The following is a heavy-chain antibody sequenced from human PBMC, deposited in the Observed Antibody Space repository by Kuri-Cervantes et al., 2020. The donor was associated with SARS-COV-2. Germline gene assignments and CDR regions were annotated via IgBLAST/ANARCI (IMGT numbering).Heavy chain of an antibody. CDR1: GGSINSGSYY. D-gene: IGHD4-23*01. CDR2: IYYSGST. CDR3: ARPGGFLDV. V-gene: IGHV4-39*01. Sequence: GSLRLSCTVSGGSINSGSYYWGWIRQPPGKGLEWIGSIYYSGSTYYNPSLKSRVTISVDTSKNQFSLKLSSVTAADTAVYYCARPGGFLDVWGKGTTVTVSS. J-gene: IGHJ6*04.